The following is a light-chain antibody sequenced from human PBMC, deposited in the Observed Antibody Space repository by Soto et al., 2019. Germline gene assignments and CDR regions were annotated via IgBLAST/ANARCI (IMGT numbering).Light chain of an antibody. J-gene: IGKJ2*01. V-gene: IGKV1-39*01. CDR3: QQTYSSLPYT. Sequence: DIQMTQSPSSLSASVGDRVTITCRASQSISNFLNRYQQKPGKAPKLLIYSTSSLQSGVPSRFSGSGSGTDFTLTINSLQPEDFATYYCQQTYSSLPYTFGQGTKLEIK. CDR1: QSISNF. CDR2: STS.